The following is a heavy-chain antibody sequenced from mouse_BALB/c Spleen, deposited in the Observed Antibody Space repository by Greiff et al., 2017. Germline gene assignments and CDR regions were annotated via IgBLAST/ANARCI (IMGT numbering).Heavy chain of an antibody. CDR3: ARWRYRYDYVYFDY. CDR1: GYTFSSYW. CDR2: ILPGSGST. V-gene: IGHV1-9*01. Sequence: VQLKQSGAELMKPGASVKISCKATGYTFSSYWIEWVKQRPGHGLEWIGEILPGSGSTNYNEKFKGKATFTADTSSNTAYMQLSSLTSEDSAVYYCARWRYRYDYVYFDYWGQGTTLTVSS. J-gene: IGHJ2*01. D-gene: IGHD2-4*01.